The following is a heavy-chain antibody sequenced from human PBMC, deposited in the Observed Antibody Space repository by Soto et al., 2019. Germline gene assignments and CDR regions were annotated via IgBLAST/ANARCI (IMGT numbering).Heavy chain of an antibody. CDR1: GGSISSGGYY. J-gene: IGHJ5*02. V-gene: IGHV4-31*03. CDR3: ARDFYCSGGSCYSGAPT. CDR2: IYYSGST. Sequence: SETLSLTCTVSGGSISSGGYYWSWIRQHPGKGLEWIGYIYYSGSTYYNPSLKSRVTISVDTSKNQFSLKLSSVTAADTAVYYCARDFYCSGGSCYSGAPTWGQGTLVTVSS. D-gene: IGHD2-15*01.